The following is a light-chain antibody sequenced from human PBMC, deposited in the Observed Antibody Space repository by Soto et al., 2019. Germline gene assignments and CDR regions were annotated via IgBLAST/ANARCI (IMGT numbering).Light chain of an antibody. CDR3: QQYNNWPRT. CDR1: QSVSSN. V-gene: IGKV3-15*01. CDR2: RAS. Sequence: EIVMTQSPATLYVSPGEKATLSCRASQSVSSNLAWYQQKPGQAPRLLIYRASTRATGIPARFSGSGSGTEFTLTISSLQSEDFAVYYCQQYNNWPRTFGQGTKVEIK. J-gene: IGKJ1*01.